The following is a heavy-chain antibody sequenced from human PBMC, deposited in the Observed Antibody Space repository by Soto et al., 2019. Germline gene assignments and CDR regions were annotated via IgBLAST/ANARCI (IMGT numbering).Heavy chain of an antibody. D-gene: IGHD1-7*01. CDR3: VRRGFNKNWLDY. CDR2: IYYSGYT. CDR1: GGSISDHY. Sequence: QVQLQESGPGLVKPSETLSLTCTVSGGSISDHYWSWIRQPPGKGLEWVGYIYYSGYTNYNPSLKSRXSIXVXMSKSQFSLEWRSVTAADAAVYYCVRRGFNKNWLDYWGQGILVSVSS. V-gene: IGHV4-59*08. J-gene: IGHJ4*02.